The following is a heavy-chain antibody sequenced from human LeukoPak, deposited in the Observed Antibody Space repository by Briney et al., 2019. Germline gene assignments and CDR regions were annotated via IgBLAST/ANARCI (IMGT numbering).Heavy chain of an antibody. CDR1: GFTFSSYA. CDR3: AKDYDILTGPPGFVYYGMDV. J-gene: IGHJ6*02. D-gene: IGHD3-9*01. V-gene: IGHV3-23*03. CDR2: IYSDGTT. Sequence: GGSLRLSCAASGFTFSSYAMSWVRQAPGKGLEWVSIIYSDGTTYYTDSVKGRFTISRDNSKNTLYLQMNSLRAEDTAVYYCAKDYDILTGPPGFVYYGMDVWGQGTTVTVSS.